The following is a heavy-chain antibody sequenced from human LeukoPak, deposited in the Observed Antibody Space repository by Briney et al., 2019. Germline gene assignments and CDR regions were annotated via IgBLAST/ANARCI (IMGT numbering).Heavy chain of an antibody. V-gene: IGHV1-69*05. Sequence: AVKVSCKASGGTFSSYVISWVRQAPGQGLEWMGRIIPIFGTANYAQKFQGTVTITTEESPSTAYMELSSLRSEDTAVYYSARLHVEQQLVPTDSDYWGQGTLVTVSS. J-gene: IGHJ4*02. CDR1: GGTFSSYV. CDR3: ARLHVEQQLVPTDSDY. CDR2: IIPIFGTA. D-gene: IGHD6-13*01.